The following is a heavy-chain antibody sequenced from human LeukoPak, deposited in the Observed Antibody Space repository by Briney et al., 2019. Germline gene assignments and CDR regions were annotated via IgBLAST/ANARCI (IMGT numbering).Heavy chain of an antibody. V-gene: IGHV3-66*01. CDR3: ARDASNWEMYGMDV. J-gene: IGHJ6*02. Sequence: GGSLRLSCAASGFTVSSNYMSWVRQAPGKGLEWVSVIYSGGSTYYADSVKGRFTISRDNSKNTLYLQMNSLRAEDTAVYYCARDASNWEMYGMDVWGQGTTVTVSS. CDR1: GFTVSSNY. CDR2: IYSGGST. D-gene: IGHD7-27*01.